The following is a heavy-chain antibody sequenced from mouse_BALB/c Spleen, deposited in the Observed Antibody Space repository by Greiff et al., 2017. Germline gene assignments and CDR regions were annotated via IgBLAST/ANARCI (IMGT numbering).Heavy chain of an antibody. CDR2: ISSGSSTI. D-gene: IGHD2-14*01. J-gene: IGHJ4*01. CDR3: ARRDRYYAMDY. CDR1: GFTFSSFG. Sequence: EVQLVESGGGLVQPGGSRKLSCAASGFTFSSFGMHWVRQAPEKGLEWVAYISSGSSTIYYADTVKGRFTISRYNPKNTLFLQMTSLRSEDTAMYYCARRDRYYAMDYWGQGTSVTVSS. V-gene: IGHV5-17*02.